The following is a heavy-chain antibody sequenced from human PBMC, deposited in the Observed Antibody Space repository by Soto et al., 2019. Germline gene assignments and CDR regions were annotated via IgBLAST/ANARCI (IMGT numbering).Heavy chain of an antibody. CDR1: GFTFSTYS. CDR3: AIINYDFVGYYGMDV. CDR2: ISSSGSII. J-gene: IGHJ6*02. V-gene: IGHV3-48*02. D-gene: IGHD3-3*01. Sequence: PGGSLRLSCAASGFTFSTYSMNWVRQAPGKGLEWVSFISSSGSIIYYADSVKGRFTISRDNAKNSLYLQMFSLRDEYTALYYCAIINYDFVGYYGMDVWGQGTRVTVSS.